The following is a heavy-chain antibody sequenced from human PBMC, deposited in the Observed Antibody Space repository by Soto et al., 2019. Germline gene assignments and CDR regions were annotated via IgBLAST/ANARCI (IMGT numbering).Heavy chain of an antibody. CDR1: GYTFTAYA. CDR2: INAGNGNT. V-gene: IGHV1-3*01. CDR3: ARAVAVPANFDY. J-gene: IGHJ4*02. Sequence: ASVKVSCKASGYTFTAYAMHWVRQAPGQRLEWMGWINAGNGNTKYSQKFQGRVAITRDTSASTAYMELSSLRSEDTAVYYCARAVAVPANFDYWGQGTLVTVSS. D-gene: IGHD6-19*01.